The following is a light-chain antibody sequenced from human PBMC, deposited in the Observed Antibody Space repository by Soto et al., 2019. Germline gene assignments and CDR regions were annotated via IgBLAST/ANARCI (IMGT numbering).Light chain of an antibody. CDR2: AAS. CDR3: KKYNSAPRT. V-gene: IGKV1-27*01. Sequence: DIQMTQSPSSLSASVGDRVTITCRASQGMSNYLAWYQQKPGKVPKLLIYAASTLQSGVPSRLSGSGSGTEFTLTISSLQPEDVATYYCKKYNSAPRTFGQGTKVEIK. CDR1: QGMSNY. J-gene: IGKJ1*01.